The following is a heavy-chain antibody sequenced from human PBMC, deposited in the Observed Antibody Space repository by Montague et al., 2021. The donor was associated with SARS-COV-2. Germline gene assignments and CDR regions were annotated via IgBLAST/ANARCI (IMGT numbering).Heavy chain of an antibody. V-gene: IGHV3-48*02. CDR3: ARVGRGSTYYYGCSAGNAH. D-gene: IGHD3-22*01. CDR1: GFTFSRYS. Sequence: SLRLSCAASGFTFSRYSMNWVRQAPGKGLEWVSYISSSSSTIYYADSVKGRFTISRDNAKNSLYLQMNSLRDEDTAVYYCARVGRGSTYYYGCSAGNAHWGQGTLVTVSS. CDR2: ISSSSSTI. J-gene: IGHJ4*02.